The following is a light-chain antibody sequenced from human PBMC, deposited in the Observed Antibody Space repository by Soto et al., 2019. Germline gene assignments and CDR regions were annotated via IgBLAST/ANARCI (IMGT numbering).Light chain of an antibody. V-gene: IGKV1-33*01. J-gene: IGKJ5*01. CDR1: QDISNY. CDR2: DAS. Sequence: DIQMTQSPSSLSASVGHRVTITCQASQDISNYLNWYQQKPGKAPKVLIYDASNLGTGVPSRFSGSGSGTDFTFSISSLQPEDVATYYCQQYDGLPTFGQGTRLEIK. CDR3: QQYDGLPT.